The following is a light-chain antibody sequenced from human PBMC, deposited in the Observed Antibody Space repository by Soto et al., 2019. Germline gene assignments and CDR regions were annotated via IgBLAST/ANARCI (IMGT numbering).Light chain of an antibody. CDR1: QSVSSSY. V-gene: IGKV3-20*01. J-gene: IGKJ4*01. Sequence: EVVLTQAPGTLYLSPGERATLSFRASQSVSSSYLAWYQQKPGQAPRLLIYGASSRATGIPDRFSGSGSGTDFTLTISRLEPEDFAVYYCQQYGSSPLTFGGGTKVDI. CDR2: GAS. CDR3: QQYGSSPLT.